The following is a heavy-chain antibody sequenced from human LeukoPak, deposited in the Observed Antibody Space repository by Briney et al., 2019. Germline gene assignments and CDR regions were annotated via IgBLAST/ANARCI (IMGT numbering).Heavy chain of an antibody. J-gene: IGHJ3*02. CDR1: GFTFSDFA. D-gene: IGHD4-17*01. V-gene: IGHV3-21*01. Sequence: PVGSLRLSCAPSGFTFSDFAMNVVRHAPGKGLECGSSITRVITDTYYSESVQGRFTISRDNHKDLLYLQLNSLRGDDSGIYYCTRERNDYGDPDAFDIWGQGTVVTVSS. CDR2: ITRVITDT. CDR3: TRERNDYGDPDAFDI.